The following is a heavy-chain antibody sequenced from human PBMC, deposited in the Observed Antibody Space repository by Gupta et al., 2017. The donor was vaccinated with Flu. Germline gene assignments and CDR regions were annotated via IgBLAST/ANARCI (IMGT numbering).Heavy chain of an antibody. CDR2: IYPGDSDS. D-gene: IGHD5-18*01. CDR3: ARQDTAMLTAIDY. J-gene: IGHJ4*02. Sequence: RQMPGKGLEWMAIIYPGDSDSRISPSFQGQVTISADRSISTAYLQWTSLKASDTAMYYCARQDTAMLTAIDYWGQGTLVTVSS. V-gene: IGHV5-51*01.